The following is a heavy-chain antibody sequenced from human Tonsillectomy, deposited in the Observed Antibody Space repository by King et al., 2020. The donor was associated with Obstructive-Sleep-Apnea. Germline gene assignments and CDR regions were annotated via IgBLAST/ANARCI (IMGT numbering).Heavy chain of an antibody. Sequence: DVQLVESGGGLVQPGRSLRLSCTASGFTFNNCAMSWFRQAPGKGLEWVGFIRSNAYGGTTEYAASVKGRFIISRDDSKRIAFLQMNSLKTEDTAVYYCTRLSPGGILLLPAAIDYGMYVWGQWTTVTVSS. V-gene: IGHV3-49*03. CDR2: IRSNAYGGTT. J-gene: IGHJ6*02. CDR1: GFTFNNCA. CDR3: TRLSPGGILLLPAAIDYGMYV. D-gene: IGHD2-2*01.